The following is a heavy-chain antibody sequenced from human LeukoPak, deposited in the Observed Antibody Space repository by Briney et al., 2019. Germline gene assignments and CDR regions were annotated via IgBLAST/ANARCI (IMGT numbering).Heavy chain of an antibody. CDR2: ISGSGVGT. V-gene: IGHV3-23*01. CDR1: GFTFSSYS. J-gene: IGHJ4*02. Sequence: GGSLRLSCAASGFTFSSYSMNWVRQALGKGLEWVSAISGSGVGTYYADSVKGRFTISRDNSKNTLYLQMNSLRVEDTAVYYCVKDNAMVRGLPDYWGRGTLVTVSS. CDR3: VKDNAMVRGLPDY. D-gene: IGHD3-10*01.